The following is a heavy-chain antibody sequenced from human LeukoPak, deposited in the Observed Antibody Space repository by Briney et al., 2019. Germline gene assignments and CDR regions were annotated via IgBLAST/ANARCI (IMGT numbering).Heavy chain of an antibody. CDR1: GYTFAGYY. J-gene: IGHJ5*02. Sequence: ASVKVSCKASGYTFAGYYMHWVRQAPGQGLEWMGWINPNSGGTNYAQKFQGRVTMTRDTSTSTAYMELSRLRSDDTAVYYCARLSLWSGYYLFDPWGQGTLVTVSS. V-gene: IGHV1-2*02. D-gene: IGHD3-3*01. CDR2: INPNSGGT. CDR3: ARLSLWSGYYLFDP.